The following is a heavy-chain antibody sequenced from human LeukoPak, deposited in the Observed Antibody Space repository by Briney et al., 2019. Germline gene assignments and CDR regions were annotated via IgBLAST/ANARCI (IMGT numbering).Heavy chain of an antibody. V-gene: IGHV4-59*01. D-gene: IGHD2-8*01. J-gene: IGHJ6*02. CDR3: ARVRTNDHGMDV. Sequence: SETLSLTCTVSGGSISSYYWSWIRQPPGKGLEWIGYIHYSGSTNYNPSLTSRVTISVDTSKNQFSLKLSSVTAADTAVYYCARVRTNDHGMDVWGQGTTVTVSS. CDR1: GGSISSYY. CDR2: IHYSGST.